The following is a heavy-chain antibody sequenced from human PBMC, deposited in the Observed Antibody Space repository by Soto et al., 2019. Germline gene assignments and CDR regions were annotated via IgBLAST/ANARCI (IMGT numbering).Heavy chain of an antibody. J-gene: IGHJ6*02. V-gene: IGHV4-31*03. Sequence: SKTLSLTCTVSGASISSGGYYWSWIRQQPGKGLEWIGDIYTSGSTYHNPSLKSRVTISVDTSKNQFSLKVSSVTAADTAVYYCARDYRGTYYYYGMDVWGQGTTVTVSS. CDR1: GASISSGGYY. D-gene: IGHD3-10*01. CDR3: ARDYRGTYYYYGMDV. CDR2: IYTSGST.